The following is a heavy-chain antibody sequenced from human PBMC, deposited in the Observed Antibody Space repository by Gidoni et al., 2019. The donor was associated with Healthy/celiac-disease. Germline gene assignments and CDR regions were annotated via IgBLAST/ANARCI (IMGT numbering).Heavy chain of an antibody. D-gene: IGHD6-13*01. CDR3: ARNRIAAAGSFDY. Sequence: QLQLQESGPGLVKPSETLSLPCTVSGGSISSSSYYWGWIRQPPGKGLEWIGSIYYSGSTYYNPSLKSRVTISVDTSKNQFSLKLSSVTAADTAVYYCARNRIAAAGSFDYWGQGTLVTVSS. V-gene: IGHV4-39*01. CDR1: GGSISSSSYY. CDR2: IYYSGST. J-gene: IGHJ4*02.